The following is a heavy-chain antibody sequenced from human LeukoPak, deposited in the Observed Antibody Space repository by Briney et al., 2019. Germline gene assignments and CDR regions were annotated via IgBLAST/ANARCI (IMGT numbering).Heavy chain of an antibody. D-gene: IGHD6-13*01. CDR1: GGSISSSSYY. CDR2: IYYSWST. V-gene: IGHV4-39*07. J-gene: IGHJ4*02. Sequence: SETLSLTCTVSGGSISSSSYYWGWIRQPPGKGLEWIGSIYYSWSTYYNPSLKSRVTMSADKSNNQFSLRLSSVTAADTAVYYCARVDIAARLDYWGQGTLVTVSS. CDR3: ARVDIAARLDY.